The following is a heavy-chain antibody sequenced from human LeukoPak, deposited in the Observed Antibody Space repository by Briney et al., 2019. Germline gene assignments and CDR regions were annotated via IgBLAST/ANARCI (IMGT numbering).Heavy chain of an antibody. V-gene: IGHV1-2*06. Sequence: ASVKVSCKASGYTFTGYYMHWVRQAPGQGLEWMGRINPNSGGTNYAQKFQGRVTMTRDTFISTAYMELSRLRSDDTAVYYCARDYCSGGSCYSGYWGQGTLVTVSS. CDR1: GYTFTGYY. D-gene: IGHD2-15*01. J-gene: IGHJ4*02. CDR3: ARDYCSGGSCYSGY. CDR2: INPNSGGT.